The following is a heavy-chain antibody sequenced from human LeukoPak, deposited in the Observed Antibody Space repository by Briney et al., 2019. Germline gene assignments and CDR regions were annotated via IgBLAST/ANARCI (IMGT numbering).Heavy chain of an antibody. CDR2: IYYSGST. CDR1: GFTFSSYS. Sequence: GSLRLSCAASGFTFSSYSMNWVRQAPGKGLEWIGYIYYSGSTNYNPSLKSRVTISVDTSKNQFSLKLSSVTAADTAVYYCARGPPLDYWGQGTLVTVSS. CDR3: ARGPPLDY. J-gene: IGHJ4*02. V-gene: IGHV4-59*01.